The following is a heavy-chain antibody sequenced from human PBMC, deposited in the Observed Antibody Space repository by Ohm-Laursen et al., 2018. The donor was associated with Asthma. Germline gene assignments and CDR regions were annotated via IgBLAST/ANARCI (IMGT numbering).Heavy chain of an antibody. CDR3: ARVESTYDYYYYGMDV. D-gene: IGHD5-12*01. CDR2: ISGGGDNI. V-gene: IGHV3-11*04. CDR1: GFTFSDSY. Sequence: SLRLSCSASGFTFSDSYMSWIRQAPGKGLECVSYISGGGDNIYYADSVKGRFTISRDNSKNTLYLQMNSLRAEDTAVYYCARVESTYDYYYYGMDVWGQGTTVTVSS. J-gene: IGHJ6*02.